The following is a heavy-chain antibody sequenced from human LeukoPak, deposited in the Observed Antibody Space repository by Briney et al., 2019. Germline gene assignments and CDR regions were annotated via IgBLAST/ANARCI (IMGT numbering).Heavy chain of an antibody. CDR3: ARVSYSSGWFGDY. CDR2: ISYDGSNK. CDR1: GFTFSSYA. J-gene: IGHJ4*02. V-gene: IGHV3-30-3*01. Sequence: AGGSLRLSCAASGFTFSSYAMHWVRQAPGKGLEWVAVISYDGSNKYYADSVKGRFTISRDNSKNTLYLQMNSLRAEDTAVYYCARVSYSSGWFGDYWGQGTLVTVSS. D-gene: IGHD6-19*01.